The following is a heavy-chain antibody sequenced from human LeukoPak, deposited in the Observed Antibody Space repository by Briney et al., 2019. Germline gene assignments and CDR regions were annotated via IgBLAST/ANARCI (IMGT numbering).Heavy chain of an antibody. CDR2: IYYSGST. Sequence: SETLSLTCNVSGGSISSYYWSWIRQPPGKGLEWIGYIYYSGSTNYNPSLKSRVTISVDTSKNQFSLKLSSVTAADSAVYYCARVQLSLYYFDYWGQGTLVTVSS. V-gene: IGHV4-59*01. CDR3: ARVQLSLYYFDY. J-gene: IGHJ4*02. D-gene: IGHD5-18*01. CDR1: GGSISSYY.